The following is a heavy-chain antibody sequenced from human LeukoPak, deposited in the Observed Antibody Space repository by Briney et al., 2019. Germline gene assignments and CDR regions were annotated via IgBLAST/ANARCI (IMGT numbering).Heavy chain of an antibody. D-gene: IGHD1-1*01. V-gene: IGHV1-18*01. Sequence: ASVKVSCKTFGYTFTNYGISWVRQAPGQGREGMGWISANTGNTNHAQTLQGRITLNRDTSTTTAYMELRNLTSDDTAVYYCARAGANFQTWFDPWGQGTLVTVSS. CDR2: ISANTGNT. J-gene: IGHJ5*02. CDR3: ARAGANFQTWFDP. CDR1: GYTFTNYG.